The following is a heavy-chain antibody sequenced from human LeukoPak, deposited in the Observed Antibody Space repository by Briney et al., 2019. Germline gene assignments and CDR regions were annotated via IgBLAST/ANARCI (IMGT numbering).Heavy chain of an antibody. CDR2: IIPIIGIA. V-gene: IGHV1-69*04. CDR3: ARDLRYCSSTSCYQGDGFDP. Sequence: SVKVSCKASGGTFSSYAISWVRQAPGQGLEWMGRIIPIIGIANYAQKFQGRVTITADKSTSTAYMELSSLRSEDTAVYYCARDLRYCSSTSCYQGDGFDPWGQGTMVTVSS. CDR1: GGTFSSYA. J-gene: IGHJ5*02. D-gene: IGHD2-2*01.